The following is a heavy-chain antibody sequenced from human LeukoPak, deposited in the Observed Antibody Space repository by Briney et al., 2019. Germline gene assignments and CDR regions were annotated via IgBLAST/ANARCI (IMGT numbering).Heavy chain of an antibody. Sequence: GGSLRLSCAASGFTFSSYAMSWVRQAPGRGLEWVSAISGSGGSTYYADSVKGRFTISRDNSKNTLYLQMNSLRAEDTAVYYCAKGPNQWELPDYWGQGTLVTVSS. CDR3: AKGPNQWELPDY. J-gene: IGHJ4*02. CDR2: ISGSGGST. CDR1: GFTFSSYA. D-gene: IGHD1-26*01. V-gene: IGHV3-23*01.